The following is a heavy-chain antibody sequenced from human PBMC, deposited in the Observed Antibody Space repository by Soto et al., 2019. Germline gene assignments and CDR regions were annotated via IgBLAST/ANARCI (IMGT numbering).Heavy chain of an antibody. V-gene: IGHV3-33*01. CDR3: ARDPGDFWSGPYQYYYYYYYMDV. D-gene: IGHD3-3*01. CDR2: IWYDGSNK. J-gene: IGHJ6*03. CDR1: GFTFSSYG. Sequence: GGSLRLSCAASGFTFSSYGMHWVRQAPGKGLEWVAVIWYDGSNKYYADSVKGRFTISRDNSKNTLYLQMNSLRAEDTAVYYCARDPGDFWSGPYQYYYYYYYMDVWGKGTTVTVSS.